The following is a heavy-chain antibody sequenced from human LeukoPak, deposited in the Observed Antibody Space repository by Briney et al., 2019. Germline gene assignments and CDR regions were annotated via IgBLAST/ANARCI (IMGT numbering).Heavy chain of an antibody. J-gene: IGHJ4*02. CDR2: ISGSGGST. CDR3: AKAPVTTCRGAYCYPFDY. D-gene: IGHD2-21*01. CDR1: GFTFSSYG. Sequence: GGSLRLSCAASGFTFSSYGMSWVRQAPGKGLEWVSAISGSGGSTYYADSVKGRFTISRDNSKNTLYLQINSLRAEDTAVYYCAKAPVTTCRGAYCYPFDYWGQGTLVTVSS. V-gene: IGHV3-23*01.